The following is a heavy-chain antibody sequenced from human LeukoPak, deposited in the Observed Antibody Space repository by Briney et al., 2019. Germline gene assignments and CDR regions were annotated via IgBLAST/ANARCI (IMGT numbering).Heavy chain of an antibody. J-gene: IGHJ4*02. CDR1: GFTFSSYS. V-gene: IGHV3-21*01. CDR3: ARGASAIPFDY. CDR2: ISSSSSYI. D-gene: IGHD2-21*01. Sequence: GGSPRLSCAASGFTFSSYSMNWVRQAPGKGLEWVSSISSSSSYIYYADSVKGRFTISRDNAKNSLYLQMNSLRAEDTAVYYCARGASAIPFDYWGQGTLVTVSS.